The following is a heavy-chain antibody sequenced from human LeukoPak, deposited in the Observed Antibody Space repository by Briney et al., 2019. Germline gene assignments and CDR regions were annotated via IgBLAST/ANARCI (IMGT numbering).Heavy chain of an antibody. CDR2: IKSKTDGGTT. Sequence: PGGSLRLSCAASGFTFSNAWMSWVRQAPGKGLEWVGRIKSKTDGGTTDYAAPVKGRFTTSRDDSKNTLYLQMNSLKTEDTAVYYCTTDRNGDYVDYWGQGTLVTVSS. CDR3: TTDRNGDYVDY. J-gene: IGHJ4*02. D-gene: IGHD4-17*01. CDR1: GFTFSNAW. V-gene: IGHV3-15*01.